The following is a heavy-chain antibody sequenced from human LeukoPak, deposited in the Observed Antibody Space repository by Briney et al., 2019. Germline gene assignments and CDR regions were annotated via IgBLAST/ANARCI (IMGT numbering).Heavy chain of an antibody. Sequence: GGSLRLSCAASGFTFSSYGMHWVRQAPGKGLEWVAFILYDGSNKYYADSVKGRFTISRDNSKNTLYLQMNSLRAEDTAVYYCANGVYDSSGYYYVDAFDIWGQGTMVTVSS. D-gene: IGHD3-22*01. J-gene: IGHJ3*02. CDR1: GFTFSSYG. CDR3: ANGVYDSSGYYYVDAFDI. V-gene: IGHV3-30*02. CDR2: ILYDGSNK.